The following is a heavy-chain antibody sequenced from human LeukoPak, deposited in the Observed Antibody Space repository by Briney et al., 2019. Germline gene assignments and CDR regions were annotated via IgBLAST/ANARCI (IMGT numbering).Heavy chain of an antibody. V-gene: IGHV3-30*04. CDR3: ARVTFSGSYFHYFDY. CDR2: ISNDGSKK. D-gene: IGHD1-26*01. CDR1: GLTFSIYA. J-gene: IGHJ4*02. Sequence: GGSLRLSCATSGLTFSIYAMHWVRQAPGRGLEWVALISNDGSKKSYADSVKGRFTISRDNSKNTLYLQMNSLRAEDTAMYYCARVTFSGSYFHYFDYWGQGTLVTVSS.